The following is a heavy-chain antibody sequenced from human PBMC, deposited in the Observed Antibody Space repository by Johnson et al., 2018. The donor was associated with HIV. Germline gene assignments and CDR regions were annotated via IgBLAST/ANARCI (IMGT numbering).Heavy chain of an antibody. D-gene: IGHD2-15*01. CDR2: SWNSGSI. CDR1: GFIVSNSY. CDR3: ARDRAVAATSGAGAFDI. Sequence: EQLVESGGGLIQPGGSLRLSCAASGFIVSNSYMSWVRQAPGKGLEWVSGISWNSGSIGYADSVKGRFTISRDNSKNTLYLQMNSLRAEDTAVYYCARDRAVAATSGAGAFDIWGQGTMVTVSS. V-gene: IGHV3-66*03. J-gene: IGHJ3*02.